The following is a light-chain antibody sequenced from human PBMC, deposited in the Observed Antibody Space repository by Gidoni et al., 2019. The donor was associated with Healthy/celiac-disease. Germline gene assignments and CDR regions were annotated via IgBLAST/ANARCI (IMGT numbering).Light chain of an antibody. CDR2: DAS. CDR1: QSVSSY. J-gene: IGKJ1*01. V-gene: IGKV3-11*01. CDR3: QQRSNWPRGGT. Sequence: EIVLTQSPATLSLSPGERATLSCRASQSVSSYLAWYQQKPGQAPRLLIYDASNRATGIPARFSGSGSGTDFTLTISSLEPEDFAVYYCQQRSNWPRGGTFGKGPRWKSN.